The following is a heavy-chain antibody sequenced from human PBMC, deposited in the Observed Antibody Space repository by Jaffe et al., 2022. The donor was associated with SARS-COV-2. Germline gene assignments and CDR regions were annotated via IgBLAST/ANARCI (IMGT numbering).Heavy chain of an antibody. CDR1: GFSFTDAW. Sequence: EVQLVESGGGLVKPGGSLRLSCAASGFSFTDAWMSWVRQAPGKGLEWVGRIKGYAAGGTTDYAAPVKGRFTISRDDSKNTLYLQMNSLKIEDTAVYFCAWEQLPLLLGMLNYWGQGTLVTVSS. D-gene: IGHD1-1*01. CDR3: AWEQLPLLLGMLNY. J-gene: IGHJ4*02. CDR2: IKGYAAGGTT. V-gene: IGHV3-15*01.